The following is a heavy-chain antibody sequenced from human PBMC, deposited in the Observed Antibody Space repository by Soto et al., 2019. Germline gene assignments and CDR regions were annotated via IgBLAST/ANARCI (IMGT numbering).Heavy chain of an antibody. V-gene: IGHV4-39*01. CDR2: IFYSGGA. D-gene: IGHD3-9*01. CDR1: GDSIRSGSHY. Sequence: QLQLQESGPGPLKPSETLSLTCFVSGDSIRSGSHYWTWIRQRPGKGLEWLGSIFYSGGAYYNPSLPPRIALSVEASSSRFSLKLRSVTAADTATYYCARAHTTGTVLIDTFLDWGRGAVVTVSS. J-gene: IGHJ3*01. CDR3: ARAHTTGTVLIDTFLD.